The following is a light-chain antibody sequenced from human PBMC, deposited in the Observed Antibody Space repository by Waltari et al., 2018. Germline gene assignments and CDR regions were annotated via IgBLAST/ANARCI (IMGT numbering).Light chain of an antibody. V-gene: IGLV2-8*01. CDR3: SSYAGSKFWV. Sequence: QSALTQPPSASGSPGPPVTISCTGTSHAVGGYHYVPWFQQRPGKAPKVMIYEVSKRPSGVPDRFSGSKSGNTASLIVSGLQAEDEADYYCSSYAGSKFWVFGGGTKLTVL. CDR2: EVS. J-gene: IGLJ3*02. CDR1: SHAVGGYHY.